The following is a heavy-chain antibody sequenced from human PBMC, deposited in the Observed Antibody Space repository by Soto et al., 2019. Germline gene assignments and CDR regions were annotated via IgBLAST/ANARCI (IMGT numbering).Heavy chain of an antibody. CDR2: IYYSGST. CDR3: ARHLPKYSSSGTACDY. D-gene: IGHD6-13*01. V-gene: IGHV4-39*01. CDR1: GGSISSSSYY. J-gene: IGHJ4*02. Sequence: SETLSLTCTVSGGSISSSSYYWGWIRQPPGKGLEWIGSIYYSGSTYYNPSLKSRVPISVDTSKNQFSLKLSSVTAADTAVYYCARHLPKYSSSGTACDYWGQGTLVTVSS.